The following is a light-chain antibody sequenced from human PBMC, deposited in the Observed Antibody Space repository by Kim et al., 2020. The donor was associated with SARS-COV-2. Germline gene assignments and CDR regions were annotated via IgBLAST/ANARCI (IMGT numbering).Light chain of an antibody. CDR1: SFNIGSDH. Sequence: GQGVTISCSGSSFNIGSDHVYWYQQLPGTAPKLLIYRSYQRPSGVPDRFSGSKSGTSASLAIRGLRSEDEADYYCVAWDGSLSGWVFGGGTQLTVL. CDR2: RSY. J-gene: IGLJ3*02. V-gene: IGLV1-47*01. CDR3: VAWDGSLSGWV.